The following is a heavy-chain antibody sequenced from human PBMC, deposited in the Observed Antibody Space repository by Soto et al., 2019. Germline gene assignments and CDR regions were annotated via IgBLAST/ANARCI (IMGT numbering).Heavy chain of an antibody. CDR2: IYYSGST. CDR1: GGSISSGDYY. Sequence: QVQLQESGPGLVKPSQTLSLTCTVSGGSISSGDYYWSWIRQPPGKGLEWIGYIYYSGSTYYNPSXXSRVTIPVDTXXVXFXXKLSSVTAADTAVYYCARALGYCSGGSCYSRGVDYWGQGTLVTVSS. V-gene: IGHV4-30-4*01. J-gene: IGHJ4*02. CDR3: ARALGYCSGGSCYSRGVDY. D-gene: IGHD2-15*01.